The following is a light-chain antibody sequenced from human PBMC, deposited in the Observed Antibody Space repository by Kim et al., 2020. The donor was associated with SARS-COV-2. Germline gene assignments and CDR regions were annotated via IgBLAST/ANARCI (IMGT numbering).Light chain of an antibody. CDR3: QVWDSSSDHRV. CDR1: NIGSKS. Sequence: SYELTQPPSVSVAPGKTARITCGGNNIGSKSVHWYQQKPGQAPVLVIYYDSDRPSGIPERFSGSNSGNTATLTISRVEAGDEADYYCQVWDSSSDHRVFGGGTKLPVL. J-gene: IGLJ3*02. CDR2: YDS. V-gene: IGLV3-21*04.